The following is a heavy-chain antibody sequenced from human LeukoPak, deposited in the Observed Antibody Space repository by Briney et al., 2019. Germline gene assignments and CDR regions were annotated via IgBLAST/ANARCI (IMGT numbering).Heavy chain of an antibody. CDR1: GYTFSNYY. J-gene: IGHJ4*02. V-gene: IGHV1-2*02. CDR3: VRDGLGSLSRPTDQYRDY. CDR2: INPKSGGT. Sequence: ASVKVSCKASGYTFSNYYMNWVRQTPGQGLEWMGWINPKSGGTNYAQKFQGRVTMTSDTSTSTAYLEVSRLRGDDTAMYYCVRDGLGSLSRPTDQYRDYWGQGTLVTVSS. D-gene: IGHD1-1*01.